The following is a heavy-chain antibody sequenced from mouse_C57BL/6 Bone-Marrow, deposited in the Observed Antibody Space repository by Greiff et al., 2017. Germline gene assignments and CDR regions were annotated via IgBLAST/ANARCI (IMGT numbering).Heavy chain of an antibody. CDR1: GFTFSSYG. J-gene: IGHJ4*01. V-gene: IGHV5-6*01. Sequence: EVKLMESGGDLVKPGGSLKLSCAASGFTFSSYGMSWVRQTPDKRLEWVATISSGGSYTYYPDSVKGRFTISRDNAKNTLYLQMSSLKSEDTAMYYCATAQATGAMDYWGQGTSVTVSS. D-gene: IGHD3-2*02. CDR2: ISSGGSYT. CDR3: ATAQATGAMDY.